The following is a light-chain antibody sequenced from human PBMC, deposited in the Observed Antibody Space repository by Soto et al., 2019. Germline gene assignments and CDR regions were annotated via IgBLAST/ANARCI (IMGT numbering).Light chain of an antibody. J-gene: IGLJ1*01. CDR2: EVS. Sequence: QPVLTQPASVSGSPGQSLTISCTGTSRDLGGYNYVSWYQQHPGKAPKLMSYEVSQRRSGDYNRFSGSKSGTTPSRTISGLQAEDEADYYCSSYTSSSTFVFGTGTKVTVL. V-gene: IGLV2-14*01. CDR3: SSYTSSSTFV. CDR1: SRDLGGYNY.